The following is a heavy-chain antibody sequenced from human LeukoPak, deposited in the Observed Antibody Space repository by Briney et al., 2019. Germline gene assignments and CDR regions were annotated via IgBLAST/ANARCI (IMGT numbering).Heavy chain of an antibody. CDR3: ARATPYSSGWSNWFDP. D-gene: IGHD6-19*01. Sequence: GGSLRLSCAASGFTFGSYSMNWVRQAPGKGLEWVSSISSSSSYIYYADSVKGRFTISRDNAKNSLYLQMNSLRAEDTAAYYCARATPYSSGWSNWFDPWGQGTLVTVSS. CDR1: GFTFGSYS. V-gene: IGHV3-21*01. CDR2: ISSSSSYI. J-gene: IGHJ5*02.